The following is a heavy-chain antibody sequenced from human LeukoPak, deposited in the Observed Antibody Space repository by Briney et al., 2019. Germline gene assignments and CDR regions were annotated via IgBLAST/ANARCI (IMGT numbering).Heavy chain of an antibody. D-gene: IGHD2-2*01. CDR1: GYSFTSYW. J-gene: IGHJ4*02. CDR2: IYPGYSDT. V-gene: IGHV5-51*03. CDR3: ARIVVVPALIDY. Sequence: GESLKISCKGYGYSFTSYWIGWVRQMPGTGLEWMGIIYPGYSDTRYSPSFQGQVTISADKSISTAYLQWSSLKASDTAMYYCARIVVVPALIDYWGQGTLVTVSS.